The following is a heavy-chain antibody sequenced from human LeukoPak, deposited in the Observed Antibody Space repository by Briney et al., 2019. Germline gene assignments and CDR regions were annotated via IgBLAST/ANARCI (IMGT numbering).Heavy chain of an antibody. J-gene: IGHJ4*02. CDR1: GGSLSSSSYY. CDR3: ASNRGQWLFSD. CDR2: IYYSGST. Sequence: SGTLSLTCTVSGGSLSSSSYYWGWIRQPPGKGLEWIGSIYYSGSTYYNPSLASRVTISIDTSKNQFSLRLSSVTAADTAVYYCASNRGQWLFSDWGQGTLVTVSS. D-gene: IGHD6-19*01. V-gene: IGHV4-39*01.